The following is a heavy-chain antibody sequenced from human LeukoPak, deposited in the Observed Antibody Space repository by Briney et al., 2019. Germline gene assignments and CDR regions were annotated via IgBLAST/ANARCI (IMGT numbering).Heavy chain of an antibody. Sequence: ASVRVSCKASGYTFSDYYMHWVRQAPGQGLGWMGWINPNSGATGYAQKFQGRVTMTRDTSISTADMELNSLRSDDTAMYYCSRGSALNRAYSGYDPPFHYWGQGTLVAVSS. CDR3: SRGSALNRAYSGYDPPFHY. D-gene: IGHD5-12*01. J-gene: IGHJ4*02. V-gene: IGHV1-2*02. CDR2: INPNSGAT. CDR1: GYTFSDYY.